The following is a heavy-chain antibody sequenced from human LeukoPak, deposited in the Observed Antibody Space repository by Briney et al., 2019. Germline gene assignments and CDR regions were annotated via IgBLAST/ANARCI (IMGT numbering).Heavy chain of an antibody. CDR3: AKDRKAAVSYYYYYGMDV. D-gene: IGHD2-15*01. CDR2: ISYDGSNK. J-gene: IGHJ6*02. CDR1: GFTFSSYG. Sequence: GRSLRLSCAASGFTFSSYGMHWVRQAPGKGLEGVAVISYDGSNKYYADSVKGRFTISRDNSKNTLYLQMNSLRAEDTAVYYCAKDRKAAVSYYYYYGMDVWGQGTTVTVSS. V-gene: IGHV3-30*18.